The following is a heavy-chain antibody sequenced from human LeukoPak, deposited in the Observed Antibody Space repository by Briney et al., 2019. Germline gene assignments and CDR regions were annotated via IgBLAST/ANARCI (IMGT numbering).Heavy chain of an antibody. CDR3: ARGPTGGWLDY. D-gene: IGHD1-14*01. CDR2: INHSGST. V-gene: IGHV4-34*01. J-gene: IGHJ4*02. CDR1: GGSFSGYY. Sequence: SETLSLTCAVYGGSFSGYYWSWIRQPPGKGLEWIGEINHSGSTNYNPSLKSRVTISVVTSKNQFSLKLSSVTAADTAVYYCARGPTGGWLDYWGQGTLVTVSS.